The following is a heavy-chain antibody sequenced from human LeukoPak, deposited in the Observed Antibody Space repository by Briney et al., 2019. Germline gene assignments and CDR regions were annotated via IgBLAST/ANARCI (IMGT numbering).Heavy chain of an antibody. V-gene: IGHV1-2*02. CDR3: ARGHYDSSGNDAFDI. D-gene: IGHD3-22*01. Sequence: ASVKVSCKASGYTFTGYYMHWVRQAPGQGLEWMGWINPNSGGTNYAQKFQGRVTMTRDTSISTAYMELSRLRSDGTAVYYCARGHYDSSGNDAFDIWGQGTMVTVSS. CDR2: INPNSGGT. J-gene: IGHJ3*02. CDR1: GYTFTGYY.